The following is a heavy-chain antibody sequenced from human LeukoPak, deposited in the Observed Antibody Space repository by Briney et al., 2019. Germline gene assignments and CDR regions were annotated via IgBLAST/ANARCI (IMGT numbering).Heavy chain of an antibody. V-gene: IGHV3-30*02. D-gene: IGHD3-10*01. CDR3: AKVLLWFGEFDGGIDY. J-gene: IGHJ4*02. CDR2: IRYDGSNK. CDR1: GFTFSSYA. Sequence: PGGSLRLSCAASGFTFSSYAMHWVRQAPGRGLEWVAFIRYDGSNKYYADSVKGRFTISRDNSKNTLYLQMNSLRAEDTAVYYCAKVLLWFGEFDGGIDYWGQGTLVTVSS.